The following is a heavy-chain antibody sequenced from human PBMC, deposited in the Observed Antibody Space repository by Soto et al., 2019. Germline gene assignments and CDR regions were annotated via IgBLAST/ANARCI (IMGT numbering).Heavy chain of an antibody. CDR3: TRGMSGYDLTPYYFDY. CDR1: GFTFGGYA. V-gene: IGHV3-49*05. D-gene: IGHD5-12*01. Sequence: EVQLVESGGGLVKPGRSLRLSCTASGFTFGGYALSWFRQAPGKGLEWLGFIRGKAYGGTTEYAASVRGRFTISRDDSKSIAYLQMNSLKTEDTAVYYCTRGMSGYDLTPYYFDYWGQGTLVTVSS. CDR2: IRGKAYGGTT. J-gene: IGHJ4*02.